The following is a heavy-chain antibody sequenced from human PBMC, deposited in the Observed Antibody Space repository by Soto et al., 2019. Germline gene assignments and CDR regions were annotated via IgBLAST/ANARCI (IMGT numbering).Heavy chain of an antibody. J-gene: IGHJ4*02. CDR1: GGSIDNYEYY. CDR3: ARDRSNSPDYFDF. V-gene: IGHV4-30-4*01. CDR2: IYYSGRT. Sequence: KSSETLSLTCTVSGGSIDNYEYYWTWIRQPPGKGLEWVGYIYYSGRTNYNPSLNSRLTISLDTSKNQFSLRLISVSAADTAMYYCARDRSNSPDYFDFWGQGTLVTVSS. D-gene: IGHD6-6*01.